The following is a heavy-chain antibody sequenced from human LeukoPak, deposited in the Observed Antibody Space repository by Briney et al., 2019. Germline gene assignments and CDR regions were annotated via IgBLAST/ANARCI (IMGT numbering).Heavy chain of an antibody. Sequence: GGSLRLSCAASGFTFSSYSMNWVRQAPGKGLEWVSSISSSSSYIYYADSVKGRFIISRDNAKNSLYLQMNSLRAEDTAVYYCARVLAEIVVVVAATGIDYWGQGTLVTVSS. V-gene: IGHV3-21*01. CDR3: ARVLAEIVVVVAATGIDY. CDR1: GFTFSSYS. D-gene: IGHD2-15*01. CDR2: ISSSSSYI. J-gene: IGHJ4*02.